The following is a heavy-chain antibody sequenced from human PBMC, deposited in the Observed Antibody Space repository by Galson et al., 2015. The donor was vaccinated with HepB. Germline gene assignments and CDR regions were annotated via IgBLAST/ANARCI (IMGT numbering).Heavy chain of an antibody. CDR2: ISWNSGSI. Sequence: SLRLSCAAPGFTFDDYAMHWVRQAPGKGLEWVSGISWNSGSIGYADSVKGRFTISRDNAKNSLYLQMNSLRAEDTALYYCAKDPYSSSWYSFDYWGQGTLVTVSS. J-gene: IGHJ4*02. V-gene: IGHV3-9*01. CDR1: GFTFDDYA. CDR3: AKDPYSSSWYSFDY. D-gene: IGHD6-13*01.